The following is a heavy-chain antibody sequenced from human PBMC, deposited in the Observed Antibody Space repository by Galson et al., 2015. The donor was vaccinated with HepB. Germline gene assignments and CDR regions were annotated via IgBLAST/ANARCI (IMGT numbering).Heavy chain of an antibody. CDR2: IIPIFGTA. Sequence: SVKVSCKASGGTFSSYAISWVRQAPGQGLEWMGGIIPIFGTANYAQKFQGRVTITADESTSTAYMELSSLRSEDTAVYYCAGELEYSSSFGYYYYMDVWGKGTTVTVSS. D-gene: IGHD6-6*01. CDR3: AGELEYSSSFGYYYYMDV. V-gene: IGHV1-69*13. J-gene: IGHJ6*03. CDR1: GGTFSSYA.